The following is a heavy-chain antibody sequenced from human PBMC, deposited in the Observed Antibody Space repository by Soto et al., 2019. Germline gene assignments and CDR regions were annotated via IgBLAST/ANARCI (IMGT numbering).Heavy chain of an antibody. V-gene: IGHV4-30-4*01. CDR1: GGSISSGDYY. D-gene: IGHD6-13*01. CDR3: ATTGYSSSWEGYYFDY. CDR2: IYYSGST. J-gene: IGHJ4*02. Sequence: QVQLQESGPGLVKPSQTLSLTCTVSGGSISSGDYYWSWIRQPPGKGLEWIGYIYYSGSTYYNPSLKRRVTISVDTSKNQFSLKLSSVTAADTAVYYCATTGYSSSWEGYYFDYWGQGTLVTVSS.